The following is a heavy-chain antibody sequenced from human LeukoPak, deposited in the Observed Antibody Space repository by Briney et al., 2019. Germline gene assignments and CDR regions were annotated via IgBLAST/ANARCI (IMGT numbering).Heavy chain of an antibody. CDR1: GFTFDDYA. CDR2: ISWNGGST. Sequence: GGSLRLSCTASGFTFDDYAMHWVPQPPGKGLEWVSLISWNGGSTYYADSVKGRFTISRDNSINSLYLQMNSLGLEDTALYYCAKGTSIVSTSAPLDYWGQGTLVTVSS. D-gene: IGHD5/OR15-5a*01. V-gene: IGHV3-43D*03. CDR3: AKGTSIVSTSAPLDY. J-gene: IGHJ4*02.